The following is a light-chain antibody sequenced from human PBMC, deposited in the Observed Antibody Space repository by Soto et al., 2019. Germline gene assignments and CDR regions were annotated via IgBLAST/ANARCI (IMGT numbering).Light chain of an antibody. CDR3: QQRGSWPIT. Sequence: EIVLTQSPGTLSLSPGERATLSCRASQSVTSSYLTWYQQKPGQAPRLLIYGASTRAAGIPDRFSGSGSGTDFTLTISSLEPEDFAVYYCQQRGSWPITFGQGTRLEIK. CDR2: GAS. J-gene: IGKJ5*01. CDR1: QSVTSSY. V-gene: IGKV3-20*01.